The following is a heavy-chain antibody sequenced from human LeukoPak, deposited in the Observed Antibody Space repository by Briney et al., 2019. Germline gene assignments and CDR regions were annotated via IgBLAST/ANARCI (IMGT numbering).Heavy chain of an antibody. V-gene: IGHV3-30*02. D-gene: IGHD2-2*01. CDR1: GFTSSTYG. J-gene: IGHJ4*02. CDR3: AKAPPSETYYFDY. Sequence: GGSLRLSCAASGFTSSTYGMHWVRQAPGKGLEWVAFIGFDGSNRYYADSVKGRFTISRDKSKNTLVLQMNSLRAEDTAVYYCAKAPPSETYYFDYWGQGTLVTVSS. CDR2: IGFDGSNR.